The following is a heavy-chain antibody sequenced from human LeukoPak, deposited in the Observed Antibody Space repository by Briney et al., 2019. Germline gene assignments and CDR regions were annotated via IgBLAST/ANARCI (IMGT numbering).Heavy chain of an antibody. CDR1: GGSISSYY. D-gene: IGHD3-3*01. CDR2: IYYSGST. J-gene: IGHJ5*02. V-gene: IGHV4-59*01. CDR3: ARVVTIFGVVIANTNWFDP. Sequence: PSETLSLTCTVSGGSISSYYWSWIRQPPGKGLEWIGYIYYSGSTNYNPSLKSRVTISGDTSKNQFSLKLSSVTAADTAVYYCARVVTIFGVVIANTNWFDPWGQGTLVTVSS.